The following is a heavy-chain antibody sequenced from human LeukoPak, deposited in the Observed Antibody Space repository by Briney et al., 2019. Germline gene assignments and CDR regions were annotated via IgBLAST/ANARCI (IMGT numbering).Heavy chain of an antibody. CDR3: AGQQLVPYFDY. CDR2: INRNGGSA. D-gene: IGHD6-13*01. J-gene: IGHJ4*02. V-gene: IGHV3-20*04. Sequence: GGSLRLSCAASGFTFDDYGMSWVRQAPGKGLEWVSGINRNGGSAGYADSVKGRFTISRDNVKNSLFLQMNSLRAEDTAVYYCAGQQLVPYFDYWGQGTLVTVSS. CDR1: GFTFDDYG.